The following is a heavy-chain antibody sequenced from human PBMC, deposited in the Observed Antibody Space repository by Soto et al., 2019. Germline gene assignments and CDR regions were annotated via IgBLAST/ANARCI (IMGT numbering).Heavy chain of an antibody. J-gene: IGHJ4*02. D-gene: IGHD2-21*02. CDR1: ARSFSGYY. CDR3: ARSPKSSDFPYYFDF. V-gene: IGHV4-34*12. Sequence: TSETLSLTCSVYARSFSGYYWSWIRQSPGKGLEWIGEVIHTGRTNYNPSRKGRVTISVDTSKNQFYLNLSSVTAADTAVYYCARSPKSSDFPYYFDFWGQGSQVPVSS. CDR2: VIHTGRT.